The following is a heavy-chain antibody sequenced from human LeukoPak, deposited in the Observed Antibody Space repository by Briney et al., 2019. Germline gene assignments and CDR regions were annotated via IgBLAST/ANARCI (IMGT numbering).Heavy chain of an antibody. CDR2: ISAYNGKT. J-gene: IGHJ6*02. CDR1: GYTFTTDG. CDR3: ARVPSSGYYYYYYGMDV. Sequence: ASVKVSSKASGYTFTTDGISWVRQTPGQGREWMGWISAYNGKTNYTQKLQGRVTMTTDTSTRTAYMELRSLRSDDTAVYYCARVPSSGYYYYYYGMDVWGQGTTVTVSS. V-gene: IGHV1-18*01. D-gene: IGHD3-22*01.